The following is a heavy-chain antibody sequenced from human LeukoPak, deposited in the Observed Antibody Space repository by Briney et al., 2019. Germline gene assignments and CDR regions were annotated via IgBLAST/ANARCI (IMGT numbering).Heavy chain of an antibody. Sequence: GGSLRLSCAASGFTFSRYWMHWVRQAPGKGLVWVSRIKSDGSTNYADSVKGRFTISSDNAKNTVSLQMNSLRAEDTGVCYCARAPAEIGGYYPEYFRHWGQGTLVTVSS. J-gene: IGHJ1*01. V-gene: IGHV3-74*01. D-gene: IGHD3-22*01. CDR1: GFTFSRYW. CDR3: ARAPAEIGGYYPEYFRH. CDR2: IKSDGST.